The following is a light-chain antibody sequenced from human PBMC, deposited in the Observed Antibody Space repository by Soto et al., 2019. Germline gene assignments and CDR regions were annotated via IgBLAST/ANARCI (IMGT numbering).Light chain of an antibody. CDR3: QQRTNGPLSIT. CDR1: QTVGVR. J-gene: IGKJ5*01. Sequence: EIFLTQSPATLSASPGETATLSCSTIQTVGVRLAWYQHKPGQAPRLLIYGASSRATGIPDRFSGSGSGTDFTLTISSLEPEDFAVYYCQQRTNGPLSITFGQGTRLEIK. V-gene: IGKV3-11*01. CDR2: GAS.